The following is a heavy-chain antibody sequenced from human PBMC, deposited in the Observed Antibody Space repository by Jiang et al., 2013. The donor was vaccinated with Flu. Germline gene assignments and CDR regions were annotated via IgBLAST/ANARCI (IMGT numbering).Heavy chain of an antibody. CDR1: GGSISSHY. CDR3: ARGRWLQFFEF. CDR2: IYYTGTT. Sequence: GLVKPSETLSLTCTVSGGSISSHYWIWIRQPPGKGLEWIGHIYYTGTTNYNPSLKSRVTISVDTSKNQFSLKLNSVTAADTAVYYCARGRWLQFFEFWGQGTLVTASS. V-gene: IGHV4-59*11. J-gene: IGHJ4*02. D-gene: IGHD5-24*01.